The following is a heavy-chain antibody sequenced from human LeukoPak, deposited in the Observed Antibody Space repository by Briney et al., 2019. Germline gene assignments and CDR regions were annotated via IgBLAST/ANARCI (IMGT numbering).Heavy chain of an antibody. CDR3: ARVQLYYDFWSGYYFLDWFDP. J-gene: IGHJ5*02. D-gene: IGHD3-3*01. CDR1: GGSFSGYY. V-gene: IGHV4-34*01. Sequence: SETLSLTCAVYGGSFSGYYWSWIRQPPGKGLEWIGEINHSGSTNYNPSLKSRVTISVDTSKNQFSLKLSSVTAADTAVYYCARVQLYYDFWSGYYFLDWFDPWGQGTLVTVSS. CDR2: INHSGST.